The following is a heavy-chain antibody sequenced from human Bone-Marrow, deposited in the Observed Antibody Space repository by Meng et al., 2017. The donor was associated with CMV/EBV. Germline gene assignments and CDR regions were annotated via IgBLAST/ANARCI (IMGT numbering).Heavy chain of an antibody. Sequence: ASVKVSCKASGYTFTGYYMHWVRQAPGQGLEWMGWINPSGGSTSYAQKFQGRVTMTRDTSTSTVYMELSSLRSEDTAVYYCARGPLRTYGWFDPWGQGTLVTVSS. D-gene: IGHD1-7*01. CDR2: INPSGGST. CDR1: GYTFTGYY. J-gene: IGHJ5*02. V-gene: IGHV1-46*01. CDR3: ARGPLRTYGWFDP.